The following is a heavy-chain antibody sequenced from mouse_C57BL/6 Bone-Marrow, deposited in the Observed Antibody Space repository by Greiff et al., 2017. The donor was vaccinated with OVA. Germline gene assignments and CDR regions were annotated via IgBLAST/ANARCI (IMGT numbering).Heavy chain of an antibody. Sequence: VKLQESGAELARPGASVKLSCKASGYTFTSYGISWVKQRTGQGLEWIGEIYPRSGNTYYNEKFKGKATLTADKSSSTAYMELRSLTSEDSAVYFCARGEDGYTWFAYWGQGTLVTVSA. V-gene: IGHV1-81*01. CDR3: ARGEDGYTWFAY. CDR1: GYTFTSYG. D-gene: IGHD2-3*01. CDR2: IYPRSGNT. J-gene: IGHJ3*01.